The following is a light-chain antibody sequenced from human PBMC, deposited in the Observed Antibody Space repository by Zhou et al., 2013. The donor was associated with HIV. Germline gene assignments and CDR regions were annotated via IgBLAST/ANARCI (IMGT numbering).Light chain of an antibody. J-gene: IGKJ5*01. Sequence: DVQLTQSPSSLSASVGDRVTLSCRASQGIGNYLAWYQQRPGKVPKLLIYATSTLQFGVPSRFSGSGSGTDFTLTISSLQPEDVATYYCQKYSSAPSMTFGQGTRLEIK. CDR1: QGIGNY. CDR3: QKYSSAPSMT. V-gene: IGKV1-27*01. CDR2: ATS.